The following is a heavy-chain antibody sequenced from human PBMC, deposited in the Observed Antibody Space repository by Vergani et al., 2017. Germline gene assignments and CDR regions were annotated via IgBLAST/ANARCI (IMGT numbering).Heavy chain of an antibody. V-gene: IGHV4-4*07. CDR1: GGSISSYY. CDR2: IYTSGRT. J-gene: IGHJ4*02. D-gene: IGHD3-3*01. Sequence: QVQLQESGPGLVKPSETLSLTCPVSGGSISSYYWSWIGPPAGKELEWIGRIYTSGRTNYNPSLKSRVTMSVDTSKNQFSLKLSSVTAADTAVYYCAREFLEWLPPYYFDYWGQGTLVTVSS. CDR3: AREFLEWLPPYYFDY.